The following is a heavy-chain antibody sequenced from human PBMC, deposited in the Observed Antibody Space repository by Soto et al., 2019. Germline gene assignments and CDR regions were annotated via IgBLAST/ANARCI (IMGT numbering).Heavy chain of an antibody. CDR3: ARENDPYGFDL. Sequence: QVQLVQSGATQEKPGASVKVSCEAFGYSFDSYAYSWVRQAPGQGVEWMGRIGSGDTKYAQKLQGRATITTDTSTNTAYMELRSLRSDDTALYYCARENDPYGFDLWGQGTMVTVSS. J-gene: IGHJ3*01. V-gene: IGHV1-18*01. CDR2: IGSGDT. CDR1: GYSFDSYA.